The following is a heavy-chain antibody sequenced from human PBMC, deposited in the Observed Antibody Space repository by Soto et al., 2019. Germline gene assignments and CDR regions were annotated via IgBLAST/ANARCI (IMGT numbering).Heavy chain of an antibody. V-gene: IGHV3-23*01. Sequence: PGGSLRLSCAASGFTFSSYAMSWVRQAPGKGLEWVSAISGSGGSTYYADSVKGRFTISRDNSKNTLYLQMNSLRAEDTAVYYCAKDEMVRGVIVYYYYGMDVWGQGTTVTVSS. CDR1: GFTFSSYA. J-gene: IGHJ6*02. D-gene: IGHD3-10*01. CDR3: AKDEMVRGVIVYYYYGMDV. CDR2: ISGSGGST.